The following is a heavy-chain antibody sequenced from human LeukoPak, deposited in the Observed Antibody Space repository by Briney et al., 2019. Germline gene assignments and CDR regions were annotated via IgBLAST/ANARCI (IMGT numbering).Heavy chain of an antibody. CDR3: ARDLHPWTGDY. V-gene: IGHV3-30*02. D-gene: IGHD1-14*01. CDR2: IQNDGSKN. CDR1: GCTFSAYG. Sequence: PGGSLRLSCAASGCTFSAYGMHWVRQAPGKGLEWVAFIQNDGSKNYYADSVKGLFTISRDNSKNTLYLHMNSLRLEDTAVYYCARDLHPWTGDYWGQGTLVTVSS. J-gene: IGHJ4*02.